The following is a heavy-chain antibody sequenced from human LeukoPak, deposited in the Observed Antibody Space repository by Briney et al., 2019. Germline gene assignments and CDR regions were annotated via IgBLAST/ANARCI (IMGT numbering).Heavy chain of an antibody. CDR3: ARTTSSSWEYYFDY. CDR2: IYYSGST. J-gene: IGHJ4*02. CDR1: GGSISSYY. Sequence: PSGTLSLTCTVSGGSISSYYWSWIRQPPGKGLEWIGYIYYSGSTNYNPSLKSRVTISVDTSKNQFSLKLSSVTAADTAVYYCARTTSSSWEYYFDYWGQGTLVTVSS. D-gene: IGHD6-13*01. V-gene: IGHV4-59*08.